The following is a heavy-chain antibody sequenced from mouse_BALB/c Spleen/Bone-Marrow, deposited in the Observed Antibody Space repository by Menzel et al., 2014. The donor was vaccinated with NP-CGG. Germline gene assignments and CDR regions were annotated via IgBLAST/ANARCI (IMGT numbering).Heavy chain of an antibody. CDR1: GFNIKDTY. D-gene: IGHD2-4*01. CDR2: IDPANGNT. J-gene: IGHJ3*01. Sequence: EVNVVESGAELVKPGASVKLSCTASGFNIKDTYMHWVKQRPEQGLEWIGRIDPANGNTKYDPKFQGKATITADTSSNTAYLQLSSLTSEDTAVYYWAVYDYEGFAYWGQGTLVTVSA. CDR3: AVYDYEGFAY. V-gene: IGHV14-3*02.